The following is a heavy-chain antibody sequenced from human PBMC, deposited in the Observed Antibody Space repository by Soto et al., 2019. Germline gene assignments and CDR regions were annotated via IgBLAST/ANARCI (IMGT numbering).Heavy chain of an antibody. D-gene: IGHD5-12*01. CDR2: INAGYGNT. J-gene: IGHJ1*01. CDR3: AKIRGYDLGSTTFQH. Sequence: ASVKVSCKGSGYTFTTYAVHWVRQAPGQRLEWMGWINAGYGNTEYSQNFQGRVTITRDTSASTAYMELSSLRSEDTAVYYCAKIRGYDLGSTTFQHWGQGTLVTVSS. V-gene: IGHV1-3*01. CDR1: GYTFTTYA.